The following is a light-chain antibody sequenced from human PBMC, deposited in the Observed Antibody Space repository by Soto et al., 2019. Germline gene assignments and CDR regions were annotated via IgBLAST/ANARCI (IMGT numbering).Light chain of an antibody. J-gene: IGKJ3*01. Sequence: AIQMTQSPSSLSASVGDRVTITCRASQGIRNDLGWYQQKPGQAPKLLVYNASSLVSGVPSRFAASGSETEFTLTIDSLQPDDFATYYCQQNNFYFGRGTKVDIK. CDR1: QGIRND. CDR2: NAS. V-gene: IGKV1-13*02. CDR3: QQNNFY.